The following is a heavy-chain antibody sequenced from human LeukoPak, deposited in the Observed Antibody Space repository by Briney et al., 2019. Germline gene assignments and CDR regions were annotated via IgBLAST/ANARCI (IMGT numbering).Heavy chain of an antibody. CDR1: GFTFSNAW. J-gene: IGHJ4*02. CDR3: STLTSRYLPDS. Sequence: PGGSLRLSCAASGFTFSNAWMSWVRQAPGKGLEWVGRIKSKTDGGTTDYAAPVKGRFTISRDDSKNMLYLQMNGLKSEDTAVYYCSTLTSRYLPDSWGQGTLVTVSS. CDR2: IKSKTDGGTT. V-gene: IGHV3-15*01. D-gene: IGHD3-9*01.